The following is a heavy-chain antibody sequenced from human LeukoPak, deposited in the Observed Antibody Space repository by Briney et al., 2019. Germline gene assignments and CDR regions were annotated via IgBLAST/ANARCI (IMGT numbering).Heavy chain of an antibody. J-gene: IGHJ4*02. CDR2: MNPNSGNT. CDR3: ARGSLGDRGTYYDYVWGSPEDHNFDY. CDR1: GYTFTTYD. V-gene: IGHV1-8*01. D-gene: IGHD3-16*01. Sequence: ASVRVSCKASGYTFTTYDINWVRQATGQGLEWMGWMNPNSGNTGYAQKFQGRVTMTRNTSISTAYMELSSLRSEDTAVYYCARGSLGDRGTYYDYVWGSPEDHNFDYWGQGTLVTVSS.